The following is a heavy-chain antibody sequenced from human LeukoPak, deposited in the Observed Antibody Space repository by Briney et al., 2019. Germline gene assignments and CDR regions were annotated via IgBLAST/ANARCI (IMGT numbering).Heavy chain of an antibody. J-gene: IGHJ4*02. V-gene: IGHV6-1*01. CDR3: ARVGNWNYVDYFDY. Sequence: SQTLSLTCAISGDSVSSNSAAWSWIRQSPSRGLEWLGRTYYRSKWYNDYAVSVKSRITINPDTSKNQFSLQLNSVTPEDTAVYYCARVGNWNYVDYFDYWGQGTLVTVSS. CDR2: TYYRSKWYN. D-gene: IGHD1-7*01. CDR1: GDSVSSNSAA.